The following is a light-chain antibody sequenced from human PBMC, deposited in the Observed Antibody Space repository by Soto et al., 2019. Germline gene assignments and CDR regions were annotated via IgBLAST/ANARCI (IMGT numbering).Light chain of an antibody. CDR2: DVT. J-gene: IGLJ2*01. CDR3: SSYSSSTTRV. CDR1: SSDIGTYNY. Sequence: QSALTQPASVSGSPGQSITISCTGTSSDIGTYNYVSWYQQHPGKAPRLMIYDVTNRPSGVSSRFSGSKSGNTASLTISGLQPEDEADYYCSSYSSSTTRVFGGGTKVTVL. V-gene: IGLV2-14*03.